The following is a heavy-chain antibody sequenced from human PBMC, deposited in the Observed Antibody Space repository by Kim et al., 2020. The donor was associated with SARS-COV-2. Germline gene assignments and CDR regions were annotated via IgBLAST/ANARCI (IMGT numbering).Heavy chain of an antibody. V-gene: IGHV4-61*01. CDR2: IYYSGST. D-gene: IGHD3-22*01. Sequence: SETLSLTCTVSGGSVSSGSYYWSWIRQPPGKGLEWIGYIYYSGSTNYNPSLKSRVTISVDTSKNQFSLKLSSVTAADTAVYYCARAGRGDSELLDYWGQGALVTVSS. J-gene: IGHJ4*02. CDR1: GGSVSSGSYY. CDR3: ARAGRGDSELLDY.